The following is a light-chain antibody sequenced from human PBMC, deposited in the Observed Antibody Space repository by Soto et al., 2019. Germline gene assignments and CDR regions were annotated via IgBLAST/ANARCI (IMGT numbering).Light chain of an antibody. CDR1: QSVSSNY. CDR3: QRYGSSPLT. Sequence: EIVLTQSPGTLSLSPGLRAPLSCRASQSVSSNYLAWYKHKPGQAPRLLVYDASSRDTVIPDRFSGCGSVTDFTLSISRQEPEDLAVYYCQRYGSSPLTFGGGTKVEIK. V-gene: IGKV3-20*01. J-gene: IGKJ4*01. CDR2: DAS.